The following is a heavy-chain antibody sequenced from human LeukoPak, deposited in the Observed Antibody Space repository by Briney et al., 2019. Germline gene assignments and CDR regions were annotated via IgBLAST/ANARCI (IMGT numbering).Heavy chain of an antibody. CDR1: GGTFSSYA. J-gene: IGHJ4*02. CDR2: IIPIFGTA. V-gene: IGHV1-69*01. D-gene: IGHD5-18*01. Sequence: ASVKVSCKASGGTFSSYAIGWVRQAPGQGLEWMGGIIPIFGTANYAQKFQGRVTITADESTSTAYMELSSLRSEDTAVYYCARSDSGGYGVYWGQGTLVTVSS. CDR3: ARSDSGGYGVY.